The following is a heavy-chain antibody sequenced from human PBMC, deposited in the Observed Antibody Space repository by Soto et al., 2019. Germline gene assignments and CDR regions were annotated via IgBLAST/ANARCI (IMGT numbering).Heavy chain of an antibody. J-gene: IGHJ4*02. CDR2: IWYDGSNK. CDR3: ARDLGTSSSWYVDY. V-gene: IGHV3-33*01. D-gene: IGHD6-13*01. CDR1: GFTFSSYG. Sequence: QVQLVESGGGVVQPGRSLRLSCAASGFTFSSYGMHWVRQAPGKGLEWVAVIWYDGSNKYYADSVKGRFTISRDNSKNTLYLQMNSLRAEDTAVYYCARDLGTSSSWYVDYCGQGTLVTVSS.